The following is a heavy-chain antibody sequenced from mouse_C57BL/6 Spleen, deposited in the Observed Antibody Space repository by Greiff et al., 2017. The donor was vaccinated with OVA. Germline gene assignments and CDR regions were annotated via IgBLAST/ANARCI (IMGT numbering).Heavy chain of an antibody. Sequence: VQLQQSGAELVRPGASVKLSCTASGFNIKDDYMHWVKQSPEQGLELIGWIDPENGDTEYASKFQGKAAITADTSSNTAYLQLSSLTSEDTAVYYCTTGFTTVGSYWGQGTTLTVSS. V-gene: IGHV14-4*01. CDR1: GFNIKDDY. D-gene: IGHD1-1*01. CDR3: TTGFTTVGSY. CDR2: IDPENGDT. J-gene: IGHJ2*01.